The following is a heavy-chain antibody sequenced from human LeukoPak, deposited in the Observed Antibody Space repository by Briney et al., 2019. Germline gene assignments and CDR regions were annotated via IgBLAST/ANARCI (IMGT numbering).Heavy chain of an antibody. CDR3: ARGYTRGVFDY. V-gene: IGHV4-61*02. CDR2: IYTSGST. D-gene: IGHD3-16*02. CDR1: GGSISSGSYY. J-gene: IGHJ4*02. Sequence: PSQTLSLTCTVSGGSISSGSYYWSWIRQPAGKGLEWIGRIYTSGSTNYNPSLKSRVTISVDTSKNQFSLKLSSVTAADTAVYYRARGYTRGVFDYWGQGTLVTVSS.